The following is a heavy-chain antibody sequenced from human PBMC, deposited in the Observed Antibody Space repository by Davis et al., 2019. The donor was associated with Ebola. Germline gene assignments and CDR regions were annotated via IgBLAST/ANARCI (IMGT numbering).Heavy chain of an antibody. Sequence: PSGSLTLSCTVSGGSISSYYWSWIRQPPGKGLEWIGYIYYSGSTNYNPSLKSRVTISVDTSKNQFSLKLSSVTAADTAVYYCARGRGGPIDYWGQGTLVTVSS. V-gene: IGHV4-59*01. D-gene: IGHD4-23*01. CDR1: GGSISSYY. CDR3: ARGRGGPIDY. CDR2: IYYSGST. J-gene: IGHJ4*02.